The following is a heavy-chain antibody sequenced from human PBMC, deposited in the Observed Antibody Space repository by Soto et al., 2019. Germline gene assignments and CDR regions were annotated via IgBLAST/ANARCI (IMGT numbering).Heavy chain of an antibody. J-gene: IGHJ4*02. D-gene: IGHD6-19*01. CDR2: INIGNGDT. Sequence: QVQLVQSGAEVKKPGASVKVSCKTSGYTFTRNHMHWVRQAPGQRLEWMGWINIGNGDTKYSQKFQGRVTITRDTSASTSYMELSSVTSEDTGVFYCARDGTVAGNSDYWGQGTLVTVSS. V-gene: IGHV1-3*04. CDR3: ARDGTVAGNSDY. CDR1: GYTFTRNH.